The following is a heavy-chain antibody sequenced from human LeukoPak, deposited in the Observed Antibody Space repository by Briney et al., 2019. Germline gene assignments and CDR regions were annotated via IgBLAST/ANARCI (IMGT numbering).Heavy chain of an antibody. CDR3: ARFDLDIVASAIDS. J-gene: IGHJ4*02. D-gene: IGHD5-12*01. Sequence: ASVKVSCKASGCTFTGYYIHWVRQMPRKSLEWMVDVYPGDSDTRYSPSFQGQVTISADKSISTAYLQWRSLKASDNGMYYCARFDLDIVASAIDSWGKGTLVTVSS. V-gene: IGHV5-51*01. CDR1: GCTFTGYY. CDR2: VYPGDSDT.